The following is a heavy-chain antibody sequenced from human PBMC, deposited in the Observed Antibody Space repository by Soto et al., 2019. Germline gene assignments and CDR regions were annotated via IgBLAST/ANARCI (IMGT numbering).Heavy chain of an antibody. J-gene: IGHJ4*02. Sequence: SETLSLTCAVYGGSFSGYYWSWIRQPPGKGLEWIGEINHSGSTNYNPSLKSRVTISVDTSKNQFSLKLSSVTAADTAVYYCARTTDDSSSWYYFDYWGQGTLVTVSS. CDR1: GGSFSGYY. D-gene: IGHD6-13*01. CDR3: ARTTDDSSSWYYFDY. V-gene: IGHV4-34*01. CDR2: INHSGST.